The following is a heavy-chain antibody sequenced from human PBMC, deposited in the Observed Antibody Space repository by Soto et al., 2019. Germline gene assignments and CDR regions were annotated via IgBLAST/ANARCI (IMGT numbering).Heavy chain of an antibody. CDR3: ARDSTYYYDSSGYYSGNY. CDR2: IIPIFGTA. Sequence: SVKVSCKASGGTFSSYAISWVRQAPGQGLEWMGGIIPIFGTANYAQKFQGRVTITADESTSTAYMELSSLRSEDTAVYYCARDSTYYYDSSGYYSGNYWGQGTLVTVSS. D-gene: IGHD3-22*01. J-gene: IGHJ4*02. CDR1: GGTFSSYA. V-gene: IGHV1-69*13.